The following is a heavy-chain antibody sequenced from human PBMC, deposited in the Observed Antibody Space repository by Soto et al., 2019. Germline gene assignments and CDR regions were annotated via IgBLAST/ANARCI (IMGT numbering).Heavy chain of an antibody. CDR3: ARDQSTMVRGVRGYYYYGMDV. Sequence: ASVKVSCKASGYTFTGYYMHWVRQAPGQGLEWMGWINPNSGGTNYAQKFQGWVTMTRDTSISTAYMELSRLRSDDTAVYYCARDQSTMVRGVRGYYYYGMDVWGQGTTVTVSS. J-gene: IGHJ6*02. CDR2: INPNSGGT. CDR1: GYTFTGYY. V-gene: IGHV1-2*04. D-gene: IGHD3-10*01.